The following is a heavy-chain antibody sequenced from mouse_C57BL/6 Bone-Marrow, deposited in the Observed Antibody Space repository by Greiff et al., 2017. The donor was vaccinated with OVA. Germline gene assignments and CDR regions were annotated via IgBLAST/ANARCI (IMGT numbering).Heavy chain of an antibody. J-gene: IGHJ1*03. V-gene: IGHV5-9-1*02. CDR1: GFTFSSYA. Sequence: EVQGVESGEGLVKPGGSLKLSCAASGFTFSSYAMSWVRQTPEKRLEWVAYLSSGGDYIYYADTVKGRFTISRDNARNTLYLQMSSLKSEDTAMYYCTREDYGSSYDWYFDVWGTGTTVTVSS. CDR2: LSSGGDYI. D-gene: IGHD1-1*01. CDR3: TREDYGSSYDWYFDV.